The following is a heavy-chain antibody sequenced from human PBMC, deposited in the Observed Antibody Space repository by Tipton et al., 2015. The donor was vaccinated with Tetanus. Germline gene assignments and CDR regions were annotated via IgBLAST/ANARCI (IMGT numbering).Heavy chain of an antibody. CDR3: VKDGQEET. J-gene: IGHJ3*01. CDR1: GFTFNRSA. V-gene: IGHV3-64D*08. Sequence: SLRLSCSASGFTFNRSAMHWVRQVPGKGLEDVSVISGNGGSIEYADSVKGRFTTSRDNSKSTLYLQMSGLRTEDTAVYFCVKDGQEETWGQGTTVTVSS. CDR2: ISGNGGSI.